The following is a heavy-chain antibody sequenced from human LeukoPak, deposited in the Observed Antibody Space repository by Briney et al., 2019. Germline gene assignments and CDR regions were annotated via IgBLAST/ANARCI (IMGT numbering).Heavy chain of an antibody. V-gene: IGHV4-59*12. J-gene: IGHJ5*02. Sequence: SETLSLTCTVSGGSISSYYWSWIRQPPGKGLEWIGSIYYSGSTYYNPSLKSRVTISVDTSKNQFSLKLSSVTAADTAVYYCARGGGFNPWGQGTLVTVSS. D-gene: IGHD5-12*01. CDR1: GGSISSYY. CDR3: ARGGGFNP. CDR2: IYYSGST.